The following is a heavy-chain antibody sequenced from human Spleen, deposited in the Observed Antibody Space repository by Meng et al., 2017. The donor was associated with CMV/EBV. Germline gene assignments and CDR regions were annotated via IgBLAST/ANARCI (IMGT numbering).Heavy chain of an antibody. D-gene: IGHD2-2*01. V-gene: IGHV1-2*02. Sequence: ASVKVSCKASGYAFTAYHLHWVRQAPGQGLEWRGWVSPDSGGTKFAQKFEDRVTMTRDTSITTVYLELSRLRSDDTAVYFCARGDIVKVPTEMGDYYHNYGVDVWGQGTTVTVSS. CDR3: ARGDIVKVPTEMGDYYHNYGVDV. J-gene: IGHJ6*02. CDR1: GYAFTAYH. CDR2: VSPDSGGT.